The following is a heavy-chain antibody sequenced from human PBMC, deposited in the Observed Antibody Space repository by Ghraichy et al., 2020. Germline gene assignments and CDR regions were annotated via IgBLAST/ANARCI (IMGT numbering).Heavy chain of an antibody. J-gene: IGHJ3*02. Sequence: ASVKVSCKASGYTFTSYDINWVRQATGQGLEWMGWMNPNSGNTGYAQKFQGRVTMTRNTSISTAYMELSSLRSEDTAVYYCSTSCSVNYAFDIWGQGTMVTVSS. CDR2: MNPNSGNT. CDR1: GYTFTSYD. V-gene: IGHV1-8*01. CDR3: STSCSVNYAFDI. D-gene: IGHD2-2*01.